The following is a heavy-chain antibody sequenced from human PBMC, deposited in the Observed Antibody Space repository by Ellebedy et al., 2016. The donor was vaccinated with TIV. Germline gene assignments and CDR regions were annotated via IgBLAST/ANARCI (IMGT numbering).Heavy chain of an antibody. CDR2: IFSTGTT. D-gene: IGHD6-13*01. CDR3: ARATKQQLAIDSFHV. J-gene: IGHJ3*01. CDR1: DGSISSHY. Sequence: SETLSLTCTVSDGSISSHYWSWIRQPPGKGLEWIGYIFSTGTTKYNPSLRSRVTISGDTSKNQLSLKLSSVTAADTAVYFCARATKQQLAIDSFHVWGQGTMVTVSS. V-gene: IGHV4-4*08.